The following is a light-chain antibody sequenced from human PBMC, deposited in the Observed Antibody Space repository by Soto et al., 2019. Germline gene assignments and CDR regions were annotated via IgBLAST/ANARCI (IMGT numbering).Light chain of an antibody. Sequence: LTQPASVSGSPGQSITISCTGTSSDVGAYNYVPWYQQYPGKAPKYIIYDVTNRPSGVSYRFSGSKSGNTASLTISGLQAEDEADYYCSSYTTSSTLYVFGTGTKVTVL. CDR1: SSDVGAYNY. V-gene: IGLV2-14*03. CDR2: DVT. J-gene: IGLJ1*01. CDR3: SSYTTSSTLYV.